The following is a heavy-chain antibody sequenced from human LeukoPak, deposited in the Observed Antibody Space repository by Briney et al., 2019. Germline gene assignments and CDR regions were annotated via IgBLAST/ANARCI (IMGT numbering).Heavy chain of an antibody. CDR3: AKLGYSSGWYDFQIDAFDF. D-gene: IGHD6-19*01. CDR2: ISYDASNK. J-gene: IGHJ3*01. V-gene: IGHV3-30*18. Sequence: PGGSLRLSCAASGFSFSSYGMHWVRQAPGEGLEWVAVISYDASNKFYADSVKGRFTISRDNSKNTLYLQMNSLRAEDTAVYYCAKLGYSSGWYDFQIDAFDFWGQGTMVTVSS. CDR1: GFSFSSYG.